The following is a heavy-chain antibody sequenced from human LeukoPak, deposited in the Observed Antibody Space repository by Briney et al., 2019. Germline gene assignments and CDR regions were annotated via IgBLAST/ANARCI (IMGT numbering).Heavy chain of an antibody. CDR1: GFTFSGYW. CDR3: ATDRYYFNIDVSPRSDY. D-gene: IGHD2/OR15-2a*01. J-gene: IGHJ4*02. CDR2: INHDGDEK. Sequence: GGSLRLSCAGSGFTFSGYWMTWVRQAPGKGLEWVANINHDGDEKNYVDSVKGRFTISRDNAKNLVDLQMTALRVEDTAVYYCATDRYYFNIDVSPRSDYWGQGTLVTVSS. V-gene: IGHV3-7*01.